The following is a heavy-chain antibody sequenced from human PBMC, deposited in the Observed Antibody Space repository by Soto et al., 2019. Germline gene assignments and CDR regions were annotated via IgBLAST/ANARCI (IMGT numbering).Heavy chain of an antibody. D-gene: IGHD2-2*01. CDR3: VTEPRNANHKPGFDY. Sequence: GASVKVSCKASGYTFTNFGVSWVRQAPGQGLEWMGRISAYNGNTNYAQKLQGRVTMTTDTSTSTAYMELRSLRSDDTAVYYCVTEPRNANHKPGFDYWGQGTLVTVSS. CDR1: GYTFTNFG. J-gene: IGHJ4*02. CDR2: ISAYNGNT. V-gene: IGHV1-18*01.